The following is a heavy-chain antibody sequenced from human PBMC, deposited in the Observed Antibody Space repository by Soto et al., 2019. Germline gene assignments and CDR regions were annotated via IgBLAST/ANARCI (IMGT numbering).Heavy chain of an antibody. CDR1: GFTFSSYA. V-gene: IGHV3-30-3*01. CDR3: AREGRGSDGDYYYYGMDV. D-gene: IGHD4-17*01. J-gene: IGHJ6*02. Sequence: PGGSLRLSCAASGFTFSSYAMHWVRQAPGKGLEWVAVISYDGSNKYYADSVKGRFTISRDNSKNTLYLQMNSLRAEDTAVYYCAREGRGSDGDYYYYGMDVWGQGTTVTVSS. CDR2: ISYDGSNK.